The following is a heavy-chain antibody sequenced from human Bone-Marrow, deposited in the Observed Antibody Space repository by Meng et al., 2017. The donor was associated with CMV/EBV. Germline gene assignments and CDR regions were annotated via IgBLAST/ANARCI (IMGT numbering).Heavy chain of an antibody. V-gene: IGHV4-59*01. CDR3: ARDPIYRAAAGYYYYYGMDV. D-gene: IGHD6-13*01. Sequence: GSLRLSCTVSGGSISSYYWSWIRQPPGKGLEWIGYIYYSGSTNYNPSLKSRVTISVDTSKNQFSLKLSSVTAADTAVYYCARDPIYRAAAGYYYYYGMDVWGQRTTVTVSS. CDR2: IYYSGST. CDR1: GGSISSYY. J-gene: IGHJ6*02.